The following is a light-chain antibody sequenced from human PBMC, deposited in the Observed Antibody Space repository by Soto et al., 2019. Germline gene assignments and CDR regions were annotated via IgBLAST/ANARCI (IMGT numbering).Light chain of an antibody. CDR2: ANS. CDR1: SSNIGAGYD. J-gene: IGLJ1*01. CDR3: QSYDTSLSGSGV. Sequence: QSVLTQPPSVSVAPGQSVTVSCTGSSSNIGAGYDVHWYQQRPGGAPRLLIFANSDRPSGVPDRFSASKSYTSASLTIAGLQAEDEADYYCQSYDTSLSGSGVFGTGTKVTV. V-gene: IGLV1-40*01.